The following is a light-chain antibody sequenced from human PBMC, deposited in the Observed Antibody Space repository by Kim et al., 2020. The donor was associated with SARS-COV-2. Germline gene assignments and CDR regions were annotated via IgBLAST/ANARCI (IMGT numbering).Light chain of an antibody. V-gene: IGKV6-21*01. J-gene: IGKJ4*01. Sequence: VPPTATVTITCRASQSIGRDLHWYQQKPHQPPVLLINYASQSFSGVPSRFSGSGSGTDFTLTINGLEVEDAATYFCQQSSSLPLTFGGGTKVDIK. CDR3: QQSSSLPLT. CDR1: QSIGRD. CDR2: YAS.